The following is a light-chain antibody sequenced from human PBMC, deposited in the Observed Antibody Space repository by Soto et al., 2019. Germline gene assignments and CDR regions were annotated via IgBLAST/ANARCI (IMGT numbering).Light chain of an antibody. CDR2: EGS. CDR3: CSYAGSSTYV. J-gene: IGLJ1*01. V-gene: IGLV2-23*01. CDR1: SSDVGSYNL. Sequence: QSALTQPASVSGSPGQSITISCTGTSSDVGSYNLVSWYQQHPGKAPKLIIYEGSKRPSGVSKRFSGSNSGNTASLTISELQAEHEADYHCCSYAGSSTYVFGPGSKLTIL.